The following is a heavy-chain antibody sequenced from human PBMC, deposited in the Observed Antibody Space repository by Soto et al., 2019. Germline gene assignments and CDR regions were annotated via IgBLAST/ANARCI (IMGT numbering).Heavy chain of an antibody. D-gene: IGHD2-15*01. V-gene: IGHV3-66*01. CDR2: IYSGGST. CDR1: GFTVSSNY. Sequence: GGSLRFSCAASGFTVSSNYMSWVRQAPGKGLEWVSVIYSGGSTYYADYVKGRFTISRDNAKNTLYLQMNSLRAEDTAVYYCARGYCSGGSCYRYYYYGMDVWGQGTTVTVSS. CDR3: ARGYCSGGSCYRYYYYGMDV. J-gene: IGHJ6*02.